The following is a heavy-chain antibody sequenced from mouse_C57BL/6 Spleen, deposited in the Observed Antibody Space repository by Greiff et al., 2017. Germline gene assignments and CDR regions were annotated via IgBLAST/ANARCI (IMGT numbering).Heavy chain of an antibody. D-gene: IGHD2-13*01. CDR2: IRNKANGYTN. CDR1: GFTFTDYY. V-gene: IGHV7-3*01. Sequence: DVKLVESGGGLVQPGGSLSLSCAASGFTFTDYYMSWVRQPPGKALEWLGFIRNKANGYTNESSASLKGRFTISRDNSQSILYLQMKALRAEDSATYYCARSYTPLFYYGGAMDYWGQGTSVTVSS. CDR3: ARSYTPLFYYGGAMDY. J-gene: IGHJ4*01.